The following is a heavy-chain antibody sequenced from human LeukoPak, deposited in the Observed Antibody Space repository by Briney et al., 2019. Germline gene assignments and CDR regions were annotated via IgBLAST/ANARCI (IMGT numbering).Heavy chain of an antibody. D-gene: IGHD6-13*01. Sequence: SVKVSCKASGGTFISYAISWVRQAPGQGLEWMGGIIPIFGTANYAQKFQGRLTITADESTSTAYMELSSLRSEDTAVYYCARGPYSSSQFDPWGQGTLVTVSS. CDR3: ARGPYSSSQFDP. CDR1: GGTFISYA. V-gene: IGHV1-69*01. CDR2: IIPIFGTA. J-gene: IGHJ5*02.